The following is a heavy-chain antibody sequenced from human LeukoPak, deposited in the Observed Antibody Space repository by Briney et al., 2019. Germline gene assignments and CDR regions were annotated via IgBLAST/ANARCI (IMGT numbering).Heavy chain of an antibody. J-gene: IGHJ6*03. Sequence: GASVKVSCKASGYTFTSYYMHWVRQAPGQGLEWMGIINPSGGSTSYAQKFQGRVTMTRDMSTSTVYMELSSLRSEDTAVYYCARDVKERVGAIRIYYYYYMDVWGKGTTVTVSS. CDR3: ARDVKERVGAIRIYYYYYMDV. V-gene: IGHV1-46*01. D-gene: IGHD1-26*01. CDR2: INPSGGST. CDR1: GYTFTSYY.